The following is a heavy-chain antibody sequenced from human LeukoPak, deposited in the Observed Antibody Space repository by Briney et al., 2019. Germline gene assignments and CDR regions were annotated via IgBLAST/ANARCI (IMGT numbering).Heavy chain of an antibody. D-gene: IGHD3-22*01. Sequence: ASVKVSCKASGGTFSSYAISLVRQAPGQGLEWMGRIIPILGIANYAQKFQGRATITADKSTSTAYMELSSLRSEDTAVYYCARDRYYYDSSGETHFDYWGQGTLVTVSS. CDR2: IIPILGIA. CDR3: ARDRYYYDSSGETHFDY. V-gene: IGHV1-69*04. CDR1: GGTFSSYA. J-gene: IGHJ4*02.